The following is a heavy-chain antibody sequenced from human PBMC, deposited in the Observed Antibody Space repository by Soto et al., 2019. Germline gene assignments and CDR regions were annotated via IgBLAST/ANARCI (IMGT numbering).Heavy chain of an antibody. D-gene: IGHD6-13*01. Sequence: GSLRLSCAASGFTFTDYALSWVRQAPGKGLEWVATISGIGGSTYLADSVKGRLSISRDNSKSTVSLLMNSLRAEDTAVYFCARGSSGYISSWYYFDYWGRGTLVTVSS. V-gene: IGHV3-23*01. CDR1: GFTFTDYA. CDR2: ISGIGGST. J-gene: IGHJ4*02. CDR3: ARGSSGYISSWYYFDY.